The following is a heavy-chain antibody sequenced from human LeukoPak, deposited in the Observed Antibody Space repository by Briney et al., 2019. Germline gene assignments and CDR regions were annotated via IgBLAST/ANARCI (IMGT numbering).Heavy chain of an antibody. Sequence: GESLKISCKGSGYSFTSYWIGWVRQAPGKGLEWVAVISYDGSNKYYADSVKGRFTISRDNSKNTLYLQMNSLRAEDTAVYYCARGPEVLLWCGEFNWFDPWGQRTLVTVSS. D-gene: IGHD3-10*01. J-gene: IGHJ5*02. CDR1: GYSFTSYW. CDR2: ISYDGSNK. V-gene: IGHV3-30*19. CDR3: ARGPEVLLWCGEFNWFDP.